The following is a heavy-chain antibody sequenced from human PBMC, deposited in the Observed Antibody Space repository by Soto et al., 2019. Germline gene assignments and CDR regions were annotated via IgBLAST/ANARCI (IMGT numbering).Heavy chain of an antibody. CDR2: ISAHNGNT. D-gene: IGHD6-6*01. CDR3: ERGRDGDY. CDR1: GYAFTTYG. V-gene: IGHV1-18*01. Sequence: QVHLVQSGAEVKKPGASVKVSCKGSGYAFTTYGITWVRQAPGQGLEWMGWISAHNGNTNYAQKSEGRVTVTRDTSTSTAYMELSSLRSDDTAVYYCERGRDGDYWGQGALVTVSS. J-gene: IGHJ4*02.